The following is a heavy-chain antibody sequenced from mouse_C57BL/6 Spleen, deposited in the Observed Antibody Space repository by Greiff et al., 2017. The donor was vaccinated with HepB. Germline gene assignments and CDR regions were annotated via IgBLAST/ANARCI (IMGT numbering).Heavy chain of an antibody. V-gene: IGHV5-4*01. CDR3: ARERGGIYYGNYGAAY. CDR2: ISDGGSYT. D-gene: IGHD2-1*01. Sequence: EVHLVESGGGLVKPGGSLKLSCAASGFTFSSYAMSWVRQTPEKRLEWVATISDGGSYTYYPDNVKGRFTISRDNAKNNLYLQMSHLKSEDTAMYYCARERGGIYYGNYGAAYWGQGTLVTVSA. CDR1: GFTFSSYA. J-gene: IGHJ3*01.